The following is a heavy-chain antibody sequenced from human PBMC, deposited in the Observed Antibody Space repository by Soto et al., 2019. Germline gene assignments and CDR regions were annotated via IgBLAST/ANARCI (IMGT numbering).Heavy chain of an antibody. Sequence: QVHLVQSGAEVKKPGASVKVSCKGSGYAFTTYGITWVRQAPGQGLEWMGWISAPNGNTNYAQKLQGRVTVTRDTSTRTAYMELRSLRSDDTAVYYGARGMYGDYWGQGALGTVSS. V-gene: IGHV1-18*01. CDR2: ISAPNGNT. D-gene: IGHD2-8*01. CDR1: GYAFTTYG. J-gene: IGHJ4*02. CDR3: ARGMYGDY.